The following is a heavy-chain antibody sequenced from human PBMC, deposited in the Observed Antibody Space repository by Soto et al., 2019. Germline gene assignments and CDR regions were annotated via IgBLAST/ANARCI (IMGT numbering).Heavy chain of an antibody. J-gene: IGHJ5*02. CDR2: IYTTGSI. CDR1: GDSTAIYY. CDR3: VRDRLNWFDP. V-gene: IGHV4-4*07. Sequence: SETLSLTCNVSGDSTAIYYWRWIRQSAGKGLEWIGRIYTTGSINYNPSLRSRVTMSRDSSKNQLFLSLTSVTAADTAVYYCVRDRLNWFDPWGQGVLVTVSS.